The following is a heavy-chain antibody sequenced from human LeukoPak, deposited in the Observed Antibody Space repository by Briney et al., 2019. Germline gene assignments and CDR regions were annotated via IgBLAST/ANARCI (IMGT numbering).Heavy chain of an antibody. D-gene: IGHD3-10*01. CDR1: GGSLSSSSYY. J-gene: IGHJ5*02. CDR3: ARQAVTMFRGVNVRWFDP. V-gene: IGHV4-39*01. CDR2: IYYSGST. Sequence: PSETLSLTCTVSGGSLSSSSYYWGRLRQPPGTGREWMGSIYYSGSTYYNPSLKSRVTISVDTSKNQLSLKLSSVTAADTAVYYCARQAVTMFRGVNVRWFDPWGQGTLVTVSS.